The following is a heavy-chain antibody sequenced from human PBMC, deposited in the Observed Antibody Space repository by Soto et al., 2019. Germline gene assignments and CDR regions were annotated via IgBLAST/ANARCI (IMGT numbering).Heavy chain of an antibody. V-gene: IGHV1-24*01. Sequence: GASVKVSCKVSGYTLTELSMHWVRQAPGKGLEWMGWIGADNGETNYAQKLQGRVTMTTDTSTSTAYMELRSLRSDDTAVYYCARVKITAPRGWYFDLWGRGTLVTVSS. CDR3: ARVKITAPRGWYFDL. CDR1: GYTLTELS. J-gene: IGHJ2*01. CDR2: IGADNGET. D-gene: IGHD6-25*01.